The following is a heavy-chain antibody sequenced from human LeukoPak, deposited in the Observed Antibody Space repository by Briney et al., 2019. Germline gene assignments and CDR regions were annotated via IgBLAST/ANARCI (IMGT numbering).Heavy chain of an antibody. CDR1: GFTFSDYY. D-gene: IGHD6-19*01. V-gene: IGHV3-11*06. CDR2: ISSSSSYT. J-gene: IGHJ6*04. CDR3: ASAPVAVAGYYYYYGMDV. Sequence: GGPLRLSCAASGFTFSDYYMSWIRQAPGKGLEWVSYISSSSSYTNYADSVKGRFTISRDNAKNSLYLQMNSLRAEDTAVYYCASAPVAVAGYYYYYGMDVWGKGTTVTVSS.